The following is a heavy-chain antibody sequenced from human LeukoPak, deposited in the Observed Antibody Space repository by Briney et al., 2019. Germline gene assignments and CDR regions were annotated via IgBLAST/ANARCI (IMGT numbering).Heavy chain of an antibody. CDR1: GFTFSSYS. V-gene: IGHV3-21*01. CDR3: ARGVGYTGLLYYYYYGMDV. J-gene: IGHJ6*02. CDR2: ISSSSSYI. D-gene: IGHD5-24*01. Sequence: PGGSLRLSCAASGFTFSSYSMNWVRQAPGKGLEWVSSISSSSSYIYYADSVKGRFTISRDNSKNTLYLQMNSLRAEDTAVYYCARGVGYTGLLYYYYYGMDVWGQGTTVTVSS.